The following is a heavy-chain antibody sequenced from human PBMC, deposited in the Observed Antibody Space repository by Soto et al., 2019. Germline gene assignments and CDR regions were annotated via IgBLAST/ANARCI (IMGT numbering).Heavy chain of an antibody. D-gene: IGHD3-22*01. J-gene: IGHJ4*02. CDR1: GFTFSSYG. V-gene: IGHV3-33*06. Sequence: GGSLRLSCAASGFTFSSYGMHWVRQAPGKGLEWVAVIWYDGSNKYYADSVKGRFTISRDNSKNTLYLQMHSLRAEDTAVYYCAKVNHDDSSGYCVDYWGQGT. CDR2: IWYDGSNK. CDR3: AKVNHDDSSGYCVDY.